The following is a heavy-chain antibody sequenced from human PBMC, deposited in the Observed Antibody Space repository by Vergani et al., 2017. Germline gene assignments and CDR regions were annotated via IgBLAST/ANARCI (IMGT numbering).Heavy chain of an antibody. Sequence: QVQLVQSGAEVKKPGSSVKVSCKASGGTFSSYAISWVRQAPGQGLEWMGGIIPIFGTANYAQKFQGRVTITAEESTSTAYMELSSLRSEDTAVYYCARDRLRQDGGPRAFDIWGQGTMVTVSS. V-gene: IGHV1-69*01. CDR1: GGTFSSYA. CDR3: ARDRLRQDGGPRAFDI. D-gene: IGHD2-15*01. J-gene: IGHJ3*02. CDR2: IIPIFGTA.